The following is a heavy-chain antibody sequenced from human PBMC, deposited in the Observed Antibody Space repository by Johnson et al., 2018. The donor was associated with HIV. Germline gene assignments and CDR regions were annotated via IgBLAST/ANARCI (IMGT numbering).Heavy chain of an antibody. D-gene: IGHD6-13*01. CDR3: TTDHDSSSWYHDAFDI. CDR2: ISSSGSTI. J-gene: IGHJ3*02. Sequence: VYLVESGGGVVQPGGSLRLSCAASGFTFSNYGMHWVRQAPGKGLEWVSYISSSGSTIYYADSVKGRFTISRDNAKNSLYLQMNSLKTEDTAVYYCTTDHDSSSWYHDAFDIWGQGTMVTVSS. CDR1: GFTFSNYG. V-gene: IGHV3-48*04.